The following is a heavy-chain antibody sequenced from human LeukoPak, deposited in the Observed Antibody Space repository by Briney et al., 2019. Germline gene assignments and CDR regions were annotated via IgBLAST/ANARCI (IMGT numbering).Heavy chain of an antibody. Sequence: PSETLSLTCTVSGGSMSSYYWTWIRQPPGKGLEWIGYIFSSGATNYNPSLKSRVTMSVDTSKNQFSLRLSSVTAADTAVYYCARKYYYDSSDNYWGQGTLVTVSS. J-gene: IGHJ4*02. V-gene: IGHV4-59*08. CDR3: ARKYYYDSSDNY. CDR1: GGSMSSYY. D-gene: IGHD3-22*01. CDR2: IFSSGAT.